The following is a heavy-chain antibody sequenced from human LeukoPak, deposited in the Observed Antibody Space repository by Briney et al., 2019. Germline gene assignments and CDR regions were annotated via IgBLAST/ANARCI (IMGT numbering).Heavy chain of an antibody. Sequence: SETLSLTCTVSGGSISSYHWSWIRQPPGKGLEWIGYIYYSGSTNYNPSLKSRVTISVDTSKNQFSLKLSSVTAADTAAYYCARTHCSGGSCYSFDYWGQGTLVTVSS. D-gene: IGHD2-15*01. CDR3: ARTHCSGGSCYSFDY. V-gene: IGHV4-59*01. J-gene: IGHJ4*02. CDR2: IYYSGST. CDR1: GGSISSYH.